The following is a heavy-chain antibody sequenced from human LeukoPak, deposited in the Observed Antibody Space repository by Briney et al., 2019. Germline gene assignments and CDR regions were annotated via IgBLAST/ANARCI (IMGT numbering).Heavy chain of an antibody. CDR3: VRGGGVSGYDLLDY. V-gene: IGHV3-7*01. CDR2: INQDGSEE. Sequence: PGGSLRLSCAASGFTFSNYWMSWVRQAPGKGLEWVAHINQDGSEEHYMDSVKARFIISRDNAKNSLSLQMDSLRAEDTAVYYCVRGGGVSGYDLLDYWGRGTLVTVSS. D-gene: IGHD5-12*01. CDR1: GFTFSNYW. J-gene: IGHJ4*02.